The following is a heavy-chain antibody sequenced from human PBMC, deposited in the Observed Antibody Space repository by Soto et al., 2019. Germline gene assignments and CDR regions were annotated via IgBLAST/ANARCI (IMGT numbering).Heavy chain of an antibody. V-gene: IGHV3-21*01. Sequence: GSLRLYCTVPGFAFNNSGINWVRQAPGKGLEWVSSISKSDYTYYSDSVKGRFTISRDNAKNSVSLQMNTLRVEDTAVYYCAREDSIIIPAVSDFWGQGTLVTVSS. D-gene: IGHD2-2*01. J-gene: IGHJ4*02. CDR3: AREDSIIIPAVSDF. CDR2: ISKSDYT. CDR1: GFAFNNSG.